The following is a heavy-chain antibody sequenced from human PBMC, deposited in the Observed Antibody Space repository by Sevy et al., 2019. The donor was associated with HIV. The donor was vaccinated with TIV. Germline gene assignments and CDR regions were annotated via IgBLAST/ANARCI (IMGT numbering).Heavy chain of an antibody. J-gene: IGHJ4*02. Sequence: GGSLRLSCAASGFTFSKYSMSWVRQPPGKGLGWVSTLSFGCGEINYADSVKGRFTNSRDNSKRSVYLQMNNLRPADTAVYYCAREGCTKPHDYWGQGTLVTVSS. V-gene: IGHV3-23*01. CDR2: LSFGCGEI. D-gene: IGHD2-8*01. CDR1: GFTFSKYS. CDR3: AREGCTKPHDY.